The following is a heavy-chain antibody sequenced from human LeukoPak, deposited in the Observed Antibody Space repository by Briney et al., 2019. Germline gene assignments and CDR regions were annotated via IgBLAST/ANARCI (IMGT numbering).Heavy chain of an antibody. CDR3: AKSHEGMLFLDY. V-gene: IGHV3-23*01. D-gene: IGHD2-8*01. Sequence: GGSLRLSCAASGFTVSSNYMSWVRQAPGKGLEWVSAISGSGGSTYYADSVKGRFTISRDNSKNTLYLQMNSLRAEDTAVYYCAKSHEGMLFLDYWGQGTLVTVSS. CDR1: GFTVSSNY. CDR2: ISGSGGST. J-gene: IGHJ4*02.